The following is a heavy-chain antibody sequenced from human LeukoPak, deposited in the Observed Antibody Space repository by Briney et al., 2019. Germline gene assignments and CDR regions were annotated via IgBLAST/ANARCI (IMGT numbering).Heavy chain of an antibody. CDR3: ASTPEVGY. CDR2: LYYSGTT. J-gene: IGHJ4*02. Sequence: SETLSLTCTVSGVSIRSGDHYWSWIRQPPGKGLEWIGYLYYSGTTHYTPSLKSRVSMSLGSSEKQFSLQLRSVTAADTAVYYCASTPEVGYWGQGTLVTVSS. CDR1: GVSIRSGDHY. V-gene: IGHV4-30-4*01.